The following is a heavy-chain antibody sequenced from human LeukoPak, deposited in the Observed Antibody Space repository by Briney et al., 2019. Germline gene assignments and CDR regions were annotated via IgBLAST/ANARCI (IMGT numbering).Heavy chain of an antibody. D-gene: IGHD3-22*01. J-gene: IGHJ5*02. Sequence: GASVKVSCKASGYTFTSYYMHWVRQAPGQGLEWMGIINPSGGSTSYAQKFQGRVTMTRDTSTSTVYMELSSLRSEDTAVYYCARESFSYYYDSSGYQNWFDPWGQGTLVTVSS. CDR1: GYTFTSYY. V-gene: IGHV1-46*01. CDR2: INPSGGST. CDR3: ARESFSYYYDSSGYQNWFDP.